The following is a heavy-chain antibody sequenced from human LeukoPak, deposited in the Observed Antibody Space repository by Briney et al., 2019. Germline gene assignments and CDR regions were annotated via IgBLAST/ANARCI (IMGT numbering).Heavy chain of an antibody. J-gene: IGHJ3*02. CDR1: GFTFSSYS. V-gene: IGHV3-48*01. CDR3: ARALYPASNDAFDI. CDR2: ISSSSSTI. Sequence: GGSLRLPCAASGFTFSSYSMNWVRQAPGKGLEWVSYISSSSSTIYYADSVKGRFTISRDNAKNSLYLQMNSLRAEDTAAYYCARALYPASNDAFDIWGQGTMVTVSS. D-gene: IGHD3-16*01.